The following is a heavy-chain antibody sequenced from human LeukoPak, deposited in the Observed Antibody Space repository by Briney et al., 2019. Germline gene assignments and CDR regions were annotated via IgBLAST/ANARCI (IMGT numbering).Heavy chain of an antibody. J-gene: IGHJ4*02. V-gene: IGHV5-10-1*01. CDR1: GYRFPSYW. CDR3: ARARVDTAMADFDY. CDR2: IDPIDSYT. Sequence: GESLKISCKASGYRFPSYWITWVRQMPGKGLKWMGGIDPIDSYTTYSPSFQGHVTISADKSIATVYLQWSSLKASDTAMYYCARARVDTAMADFDYWGQGTLVTVSS. D-gene: IGHD5-18*01.